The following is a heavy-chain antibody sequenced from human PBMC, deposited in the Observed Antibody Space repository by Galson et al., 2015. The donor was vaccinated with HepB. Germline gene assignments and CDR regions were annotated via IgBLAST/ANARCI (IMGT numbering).Heavy chain of an antibody. CDR2: INAGNGNT. D-gene: IGHD3-16*02. V-gene: IGHV1-3*01. CDR3: ARTGEDDYVWGSYLDY. J-gene: IGHJ4*02. CDR1: GYTFTSYA. Sequence: SVKVSCKASGYTFTSYAMHWVRQAPGQRLEWMGWINAGNGNTKYSQKFQGRVTITRDTSASTAYMELSSLRSEDTAVYYCARTGEDDYVWGSYLDYWGQGTLVTVSS.